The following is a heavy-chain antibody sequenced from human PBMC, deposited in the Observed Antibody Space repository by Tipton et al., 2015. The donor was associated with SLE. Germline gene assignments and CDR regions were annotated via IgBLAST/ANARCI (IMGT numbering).Heavy chain of an antibody. J-gene: IGHJ2*01. Sequence: TLSLTCTVSGGSISSGSYYWSWIRQPAGKGLEWIGHIYTSGSTNYNPSLKSRVTISVDTSKNQFSLKLSSVTAADTAVYYCAARGIAAAGTIWYFDLWGRGTPVTVSS. D-gene: IGHD6-13*01. CDR1: GGSISSGSYY. CDR2: IYTSGST. CDR3: AARGIAAAGTIWYFDL. V-gene: IGHV4-61*09.